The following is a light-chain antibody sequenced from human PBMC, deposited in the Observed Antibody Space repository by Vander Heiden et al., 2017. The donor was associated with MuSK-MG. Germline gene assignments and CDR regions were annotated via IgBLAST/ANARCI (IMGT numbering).Light chain of an antibody. CDR3: QQDDNVGYT. CDR1: QDIGNY. CDR2: DAA. Sequence: DIQMTQSPSSLSASVGARVTITCQASQDIGNYLNWYQQKPGKPPKFLIYDAANLETGVPSRFGGTGSGTHFTLTISSLQPEDVATYYCQQDDNVGYTFGQGTKLEMK. V-gene: IGKV1-33*01. J-gene: IGKJ2*01.